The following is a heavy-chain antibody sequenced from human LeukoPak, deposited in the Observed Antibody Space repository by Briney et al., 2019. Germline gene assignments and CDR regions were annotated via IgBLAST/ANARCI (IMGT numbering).Heavy chain of an antibody. V-gene: IGHV3-48*01. CDR3: AGVDYGGNFAPFDY. Sequence: GGSLRLSCAASGFTFSSYSMNWVRQAPGKGLEWVSYLSSSSSTIYYADSVKGRFTISRDNAKNSLYLQMNSLRAEDTAVYYCAGVDYGGNFAPFDYWGQGTLVTVSS. CDR1: GFTFSSYS. D-gene: IGHD4-23*01. CDR2: LSSSSSTI. J-gene: IGHJ4*02.